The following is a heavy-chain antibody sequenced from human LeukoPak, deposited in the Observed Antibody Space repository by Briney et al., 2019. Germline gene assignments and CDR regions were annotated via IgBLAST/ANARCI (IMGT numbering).Heavy chain of an antibody. CDR2: ISSSGNTI. V-gene: IGHV3-48*03. D-gene: IGHD6-6*01. CDR3: ARGLSIAARYDAFDI. Sequence: GGSLRLSRAPSEFAFTGYELNWVCQAPGKGLEWVSYISSSGNTIAYADSVKGRFTIDRDNAKNSLYLQVISLRAEDTAVYYCARGLSIAARYDAFDIWGQGTMVTVSS. CDR1: EFAFTGYE. J-gene: IGHJ3*02.